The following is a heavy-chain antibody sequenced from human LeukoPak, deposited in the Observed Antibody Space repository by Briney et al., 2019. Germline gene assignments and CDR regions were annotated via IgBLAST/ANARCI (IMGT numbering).Heavy chain of an antibody. D-gene: IGHD2-2*01. J-gene: IGHJ4*02. CDR1: GFTFSSNW. Sequence: GGSLRLSCAASGFTFSSNWMHWVRQAPGKGLVWVSRINEDGSTTNYADSVKGRSTIFRDNAKNTLYLQMNSLRAEDTAVYYCAKGGLGYCSSTSCYADYWGQGTLVTVSS. CDR2: INEDGSTT. CDR3: AKGGLGYCSSTSCYADY. V-gene: IGHV3-74*01.